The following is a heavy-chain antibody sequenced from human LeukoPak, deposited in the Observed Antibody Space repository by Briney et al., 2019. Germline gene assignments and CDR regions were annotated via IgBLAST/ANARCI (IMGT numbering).Heavy chain of an antibody. Sequence: ASVTVSCKASGGTFSSYAISWVRQAPGQGLEWMGGIIPIFGTANYAQKFQGRVTITADESTSTAYMELSSLRSEDTAVYYCARVSEDYGDPYNPNWFDPWGQGTLVTVSS. CDR2: IIPIFGTA. CDR1: GGTFSSYA. J-gene: IGHJ5*02. V-gene: IGHV1-69*13. CDR3: ARVSEDYGDPYNPNWFDP. D-gene: IGHD4-17*01.